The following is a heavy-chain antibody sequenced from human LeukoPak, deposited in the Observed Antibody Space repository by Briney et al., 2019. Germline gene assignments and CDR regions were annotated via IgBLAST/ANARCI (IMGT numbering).Heavy chain of an antibody. CDR1: GGSISSYY. CDR3: ARARYDLEYYYYYYMDV. J-gene: IGHJ6*03. Sequence: PSETLSLTCTVSGGSISSYYWSWIRQPAGKGLEWIGRIYTSGSTNYNPSLKSRVTMSVDTSKNQFSLKLSSVTAADTAVYYCARARYDLEYYYYYYMDVWGKGTTVTVSS. V-gene: IGHV4-4*07. CDR2: IYTSGST. D-gene: IGHD1-1*01.